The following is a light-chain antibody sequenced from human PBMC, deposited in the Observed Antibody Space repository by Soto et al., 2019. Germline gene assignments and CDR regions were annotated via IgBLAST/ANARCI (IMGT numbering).Light chain of an antibody. CDR3: QQYNGYSTWT. J-gene: IGKJ1*01. Sequence: DIQMTQSPSTLSASVGDRVTITCRASQSVRSWLAWYQQKPGRAPKFLIYDASSLESGVPSRFSGSGSGTDFTLTISSLEPDDFATYYCQQYNGYSTWTFGQGTKVDIK. V-gene: IGKV1-5*01. CDR1: QSVRSW. CDR2: DAS.